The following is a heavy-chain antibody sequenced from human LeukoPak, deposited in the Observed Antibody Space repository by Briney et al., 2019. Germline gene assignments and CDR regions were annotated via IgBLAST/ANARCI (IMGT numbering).Heavy chain of an antibody. CDR3: ARDAGQVVPAAMRDYYYMDV. Sequence: PSETLSLTCTVSGGSISSYYWSWIRQPPGKGLEWIGYIYYSGSTNYNPSLKSRVTISVDTSKNQFSLKLSSVTAADTAVYYCARDAGQVVPAAMRDYYYMDVWGKGTTVTASS. V-gene: IGHV4-59*01. CDR2: IYYSGST. D-gene: IGHD2-2*01. CDR1: GGSISSYY. J-gene: IGHJ6*03.